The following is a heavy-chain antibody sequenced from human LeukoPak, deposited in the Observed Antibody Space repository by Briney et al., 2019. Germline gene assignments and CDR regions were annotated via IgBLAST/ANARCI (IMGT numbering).Heavy chain of an antibody. CDR1: GFTFSNYD. D-gene: IGHD4-17*01. Sequence: PGGTLRLSCAASGFTFSNYDMSWVRRAPGKGLEWVSAISGTGDSTYYADSVTGRFTISRDNSKNTLYLQMNSLRAEDTAVYYCAKGTTVTTNYMDVWGKGTTVTISS. CDR2: ISGTGDST. V-gene: IGHV3-23*01. J-gene: IGHJ6*03. CDR3: AKGTTVTTNYMDV.